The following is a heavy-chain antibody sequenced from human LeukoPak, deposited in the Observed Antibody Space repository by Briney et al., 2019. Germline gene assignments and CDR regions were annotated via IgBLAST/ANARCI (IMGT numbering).Heavy chain of an antibody. CDR2: IKQDGSEK. CDR1: GFTFSSYW. CDR3: ARGIAAIEYYFDY. V-gene: IGHV3-7*01. D-gene: IGHD2-2*01. Sequence: PGGSLRLSCAASGFTFSSYWMSWVRQAPGKGLEGVANIKQDGSEKYYVDSVKGRFTISRDNAKNSLYLQMNSLRAEDTAVYYCARGIAAIEYYFDYWGQGTLVTVSS. J-gene: IGHJ4*02.